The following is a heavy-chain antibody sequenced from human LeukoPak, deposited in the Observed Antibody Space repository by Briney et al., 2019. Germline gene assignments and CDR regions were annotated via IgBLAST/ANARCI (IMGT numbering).Heavy chain of an antibody. J-gene: IGHJ4*02. V-gene: IGHV3-23*01. Sequence: GGSLRLSCAASGFTFSSYAMSWVRQAPGKGLEWVSAISGSGGSTYYADSVKGRFTISRDNSKNTLYLQMNSLRAEDTAVYYCASKKSLYDFWSGPFDYWGQGTLVTVSS. D-gene: IGHD3-3*01. CDR1: GFTFSSYA. CDR3: ASKKSLYDFWSGPFDY. CDR2: ISGSGGST.